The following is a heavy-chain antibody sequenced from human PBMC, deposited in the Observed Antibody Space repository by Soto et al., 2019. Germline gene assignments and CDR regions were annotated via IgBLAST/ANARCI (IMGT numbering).Heavy chain of an antibody. CDR3: ARMGLGGYGLEIYFDY. CDR1: GYTFTSYD. Sequence: ASVKVSCKASGYTFTSYDINWARQATGQGLEWMGWMNPNSGNTGYAQKFQGRVTMTRTTSISTAYMELSSLRSEDTAVYYCARMGLGGYGLEIYFDYWGQGTLVTVSS. D-gene: IGHD5-12*01. J-gene: IGHJ4*02. V-gene: IGHV1-8*01. CDR2: MNPNSGNT.